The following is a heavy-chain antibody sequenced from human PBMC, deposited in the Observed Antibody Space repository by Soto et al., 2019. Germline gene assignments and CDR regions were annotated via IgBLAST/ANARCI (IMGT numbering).Heavy chain of an antibody. J-gene: IGHJ4*02. V-gene: IGHV4-39*01. CDR1: GGSISSSYY. D-gene: IGHD4-17*01. Sequence: SETLSLTCTVSGGSISSSYYWGWIRQPPGKGLEWIGVFYYSGSTYYNPSLKSRVTISVDTSKNQFSLKLSSVTAADTAVYYCARQGITVTTPSFYWGQGTLVTVSS. CDR3: ARQGITVTTPSFY. CDR2: FYYSGST.